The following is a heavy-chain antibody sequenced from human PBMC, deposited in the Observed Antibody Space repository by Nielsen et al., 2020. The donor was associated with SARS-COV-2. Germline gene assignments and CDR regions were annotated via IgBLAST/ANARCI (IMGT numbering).Heavy chain of an antibody. CDR3: ARQDSSGWFKYYYYMDV. Sequence: GESLKISCAASGFTFSGPAMHWVRQASGKGLEWVGRIRSRLNSYATAYAASVKGRSTISRDDSSNTAYLQMNSLKTEDTAVYYCARQDSSGWFKYYYYMDVWGKGTTVTVSS. J-gene: IGHJ6*03. CDR2: IRSRLNSYAT. D-gene: IGHD6-19*01. CDR1: GFTFSGPA. V-gene: IGHV3-73*01.